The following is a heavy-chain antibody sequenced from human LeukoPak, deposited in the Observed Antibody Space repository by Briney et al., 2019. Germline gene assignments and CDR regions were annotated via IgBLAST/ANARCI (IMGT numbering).Heavy chain of an antibody. CDR2: ISYDGSNK. Sequence: PGGSLRLSCAASGFTFSSYGMHWVRQAPGKGLEWVAVISYDGSNKYYADSVKGRFTISRDNSKNTLYLQMNSLRAEDTAVYYCAKDTPSYCSSTSCLHYWGQGTLVTVSS. V-gene: IGHV3-30*18. D-gene: IGHD2-2*01. CDR1: GFTFSSYG. CDR3: AKDTPSYCSSTSCLHY. J-gene: IGHJ4*02.